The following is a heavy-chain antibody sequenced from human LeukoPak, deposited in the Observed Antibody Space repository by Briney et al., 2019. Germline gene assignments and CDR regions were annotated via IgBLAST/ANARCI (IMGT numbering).Heavy chain of an antibody. CDR3: ARGPYYYDSSGYYYNEGFDY. D-gene: IGHD3-22*01. V-gene: IGHV4-34*01. CDR2: INHSGST. Sequence: SETLSLTCAVYGGSFSGYYWSWIRQPPGKGLEWIGEINHSGSTNYNPSLKSRVTISVDTSKNQFSLKLSSVTAADTAVYYCARGPYYYDSSGYYYNEGFDYWGQGTLVTVSS. CDR1: GGSFSGYY. J-gene: IGHJ4*02.